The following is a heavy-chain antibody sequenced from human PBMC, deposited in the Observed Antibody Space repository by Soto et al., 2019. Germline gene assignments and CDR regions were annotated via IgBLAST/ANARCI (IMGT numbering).Heavy chain of an antibody. Sequence: PSETLSLTCSFSGGSISSYYWSLIRQPPGKGLEWIGYIYYSGSTNYNPSLKSRVTISVDTSKNQFSLKLSSVTAADTAVYYCASLTRDGYNYLDYWGQGTLVTVSS. CDR2: IYYSGST. J-gene: IGHJ4*02. D-gene: IGHD5-12*01. CDR3: ASLTRDGYNYLDY. CDR1: GGSISSYY. V-gene: IGHV4-59*01.